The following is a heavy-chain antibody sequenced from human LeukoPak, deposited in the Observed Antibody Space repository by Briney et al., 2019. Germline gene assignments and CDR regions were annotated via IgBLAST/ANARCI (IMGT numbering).Heavy chain of an antibody. Sequence: GGSLRLSCAASGFAFSSYAMRWVRQAPGKGLEWGSSISGSGDRRDSADSVKGRFTISRDNSKNTLYLEMHSLRAEDTAVYYCAKDRGHCTNGVCHNYYYMDVWGKGTTVTVSS. CDR2: ISGSGDRR. D-gene: IGHD2-8*01. J-gene: IGHJ6*03. CDR3: AKDRGHCTNGVCHNYYYMDV. V-gene: IGHV3-23*01. CDR1: GFAFSSYA.